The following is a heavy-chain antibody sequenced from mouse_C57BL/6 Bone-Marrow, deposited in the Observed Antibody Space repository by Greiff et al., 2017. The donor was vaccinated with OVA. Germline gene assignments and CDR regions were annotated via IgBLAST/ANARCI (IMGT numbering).Heavy chain of an antibody. D-gene: IGHD4-1*01. CDR2: SRNKANDYTT. CDR1: GFTFSDFY. V-gene: IGHV7-1*01. J-gene: IGHJ1*03. CDR3: ARDGTGPHWYFDV. Sequence: EVQVVESGGGLVQSGRSLRLSCATSGFTFSDFYMAWVRQAPGKGLEWIAASRNKANDYTTEYSASVKGRFIVSRDTSQSILYLQMNALRAEDTAIYYCARDGTGPHWYFDVWGTGTTVTVSS.